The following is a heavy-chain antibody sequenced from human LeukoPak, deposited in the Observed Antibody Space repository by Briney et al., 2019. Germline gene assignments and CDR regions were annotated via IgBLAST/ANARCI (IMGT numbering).Heavy chain of an antibody. J-gene: IGHJ4*02. Sequence: PGGSLRLSCAASGFTFSSYAMSWVRQAPGKGLEWVSAISGSGGSTYYADSVKGRFTISRDNSKNTLYLQMNSLRAEDTAIYYCAKVGSTTAMAFEPPPEEYWGQGTLVTVSS. CDR2: ISGSGGST. CDR3: AKVGSTTAMAFEPPPEEY. D-gene: IGHD5-18*01. V-gene: IGHV3-23*01. CDR1: GFTFSSYA.